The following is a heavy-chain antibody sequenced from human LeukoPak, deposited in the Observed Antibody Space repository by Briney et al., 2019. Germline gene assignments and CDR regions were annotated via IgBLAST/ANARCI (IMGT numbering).Heavy chain of an antibody. V-gene: IGHV3-23*01. CDR2: ISGSGGST. Sequence: GGSLRLSCAASGFTFSSYAMSWVRQAAGKGLEWVSAISGSGGSTYYADSVKGRFTISRDNSKNTLYLQMNSLRAEDTAVYYCAKGIGYGDYAATNFDYWGQGTLVTVSS. CDR3: AKGIGYGDYAATNFDY. J-gene: IGHJ4*02. D-gene: IGHD4-17*01. CDR1: GFTFSSYA.